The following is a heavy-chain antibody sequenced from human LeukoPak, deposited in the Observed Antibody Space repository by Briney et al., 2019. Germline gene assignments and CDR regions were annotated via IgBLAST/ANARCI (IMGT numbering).Heavy chain of an antibody. V-gene: IGHV3-48*04. D-gene: IGHD3-16*01. CDR2: ISPRSETI. CDR1: GFSFNRRS. Sequence: GESLRLSCATSGFSFNRRSMNWVRQPPGKGLEWVSYISPRSETIFYAESVQGRFAVSRDDAKGSLYLQMHTLRVEDTAVYYCTRIDGPTVFTYYMDLWGKGTTVTVAS. J-gene: IGHJ6*03. CDR3: TRIDGPTVFTYYMDL.